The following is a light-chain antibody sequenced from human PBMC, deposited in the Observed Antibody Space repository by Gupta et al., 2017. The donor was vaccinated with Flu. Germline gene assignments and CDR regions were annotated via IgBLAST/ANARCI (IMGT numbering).Light chain of an antibody. Sequence: VNISCSGTSSTVAKTYVYWCQKCPGRAPNLLMFDNDHRPWGIPDRFSGSKSGASASLAITGLRAEDVAEYYCATGDDGKSGVVFGGGTKVTVL. J-gene: IGLJ3*02. V-gene: IGLV1-47*01. CDR3: ATGDDGKSGVV. CDR2: DND. CDR1: SSTVAKTY.